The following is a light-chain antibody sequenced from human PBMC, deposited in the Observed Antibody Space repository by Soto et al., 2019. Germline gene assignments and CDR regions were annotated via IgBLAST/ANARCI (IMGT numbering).Light chain of an antibody. CDR3: QQYFNYPA. CDR1: QSINSW. Sequence: DIQVTHSASTVSAAVGDRFNITCRASQSINSWLAWYQQKPGKAPTLLIHDVSYLESGVPSRFSGSGSGTEFTLTISSLHPDDFATYYCQQYFNYPAFGQGTKVDIK. V-gene: IGKV1-5*01. J-gene: IGKJ1*01. CDR2: DVS.